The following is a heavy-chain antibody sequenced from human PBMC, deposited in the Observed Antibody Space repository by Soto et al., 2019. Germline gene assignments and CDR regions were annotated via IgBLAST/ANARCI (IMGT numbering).Heavy chain of an antibody. CDR3: ASGGIAMAGAGHYYYDMDV. CDR2: TRNKANSYTT. J-gene: IGHJ6*02. Sequence: EVQLVESGGGLVQPGGSLRLSCAASGLTFSDHYMDWVRQAPGKGLEWVGRTRNKANSYTTEYAASVKGRFTISRDESKNSLYLQMNSLKTEDTAVYYCASGGIAMAGAGHYYYDMDVWGQGTTVTVSS. CDR1: GLTFSDHY. V-gene: IGHV3-72*01. D-gene: IGHD6-19*01.